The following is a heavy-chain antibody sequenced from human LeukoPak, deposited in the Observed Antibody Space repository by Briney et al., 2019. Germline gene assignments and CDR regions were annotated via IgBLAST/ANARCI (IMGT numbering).Heavy chain of an antibody. CDR3: ARLGYYYDSLGHYDY. Sequence: ASVRVSFKASGYTFTNCYIHWVRQAPGQGLEWMGVINPTSGSTAYTQKFQGRVTMTRDTSTSTVYMELSSLRSDDTAVYYCARLGYYYDSLGHYDYWGQGTLVIVSS. D-gene: IGHD3-22*01. CDR1: GYTFTNCY. V-gene: IGHV1-46*01. J-gene: IGHJ4*02. CDR2: INPTSGST.